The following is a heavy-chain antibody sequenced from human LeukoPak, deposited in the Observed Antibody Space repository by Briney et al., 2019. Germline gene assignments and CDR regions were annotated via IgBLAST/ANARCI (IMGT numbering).Heavy chain of an antibody. CDR2: IYYSGST. CDR3: ARDRAEYSYGARDYYYYMDV. Sequence: SETRSLTCTVSGGSISSSSYYWGWIRQPPGKGLEWIGSIYYSGSTYYNPSLKSRVTISVDTSKNQFSLKLSSVTAADTAVYYCARDRAEYSYGARDYYYYMDVWGKGTTVTVSS. D-gene: IGHD5-18*01. CDR1: GGSISSSSYY. V-gene: IGHV4-39*07. J-gene: IGHJ6*03.